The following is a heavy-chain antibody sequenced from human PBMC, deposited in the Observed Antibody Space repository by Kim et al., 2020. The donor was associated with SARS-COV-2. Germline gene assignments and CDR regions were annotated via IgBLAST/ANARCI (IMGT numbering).Heavy chain of an antibody. D-gene: IGHD2-2*01. CDR3: ATGYCSSTSCPKGNYYYYYGMDV. V-gene: IGHV1-24*01. CDR1: GYTLTELS. CDR2: FDPEDGET. Sequence: ASVKVSCKVSGYTLTELSMHWVRQAPGKGLEWMGGFDPEDGETIYAQKFQGRVTMTEDTSTDTAYMELSSLRSEDTAVYYFATGYCSSTSCPKGNYYYYYGMDVWSQGTTVTVSS. J-gene: IGHJ6*02.